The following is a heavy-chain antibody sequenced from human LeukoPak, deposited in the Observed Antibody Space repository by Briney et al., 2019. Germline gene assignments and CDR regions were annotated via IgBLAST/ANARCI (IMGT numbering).Heavy chain of an antibody. CDR2: ISWNSGSI. D-gene: IGHD3-10*01. CDR3: AKGVQGVPHYALDV. V-gene: IGHV3-9*03. CDR1: GFTFDDYA. J-gene: IGHJ3*01. Sequence: AGGSLRLSCAASGFTFDDYAMHWVRQAPGKGLEWVSGISWNSGSIGYADSVKGRFTISRDNAKNSLYLQMNSLRAEDMALYYCAKGVQGVPHYALDVWGQGTMVTVSS.